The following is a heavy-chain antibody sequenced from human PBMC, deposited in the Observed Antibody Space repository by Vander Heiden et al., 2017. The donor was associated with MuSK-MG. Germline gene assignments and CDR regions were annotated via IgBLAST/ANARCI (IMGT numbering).Heavy chain of an antibody. Sequence: QVQLVQSGAEVKKPGASVKVSCKASGYTLTSYYMHWVRQAPGQWLEWMGIINPSGGSTSYAQKFQGRVTMTRDTSTSTVYMELSSLRSEDTAVYYCARVTVSRFAFDYWGQGTLVTVSS. CDR1: GYTLTSYY. V-gene: IGHV1-46*03. CDR3: ARVTVSRFAFDY. D-gene: IGHD3-10*01. CDR2: INPSGGST. J-gene: IGHJ4*02.